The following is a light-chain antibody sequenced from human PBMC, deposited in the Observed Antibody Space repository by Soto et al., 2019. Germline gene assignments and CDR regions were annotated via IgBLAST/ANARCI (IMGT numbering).Light chain of an antibody. V-gene: IGLV2-8*01. J-gene: IGLJ1*01. CDR1: NSDVGGYNY. CDR2: DVS. CDR3: SSYAGSNSDV. Sequence: QSALTQPPSASGSPGQSVTISCTGTNSDVGGYNYVSWYQQHPGKAPKLMIYDVSKRPSGVPDRFSGSKSGNTASLTVSGLQDEDEADYYCSSYAGSNSDVFGAGTKLTVL.